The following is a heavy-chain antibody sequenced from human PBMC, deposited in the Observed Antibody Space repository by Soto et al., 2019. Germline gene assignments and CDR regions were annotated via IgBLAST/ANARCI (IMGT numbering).Heavy chain of an antibody. J-gene: IGHJ6*02. Sequence: SETLSLTRTVSGGSISSSSYYWRWIHKPPGKGLEWIGSIYYSGSTYYNPSLKSRVTISVDKSKNQISLKLSSVPAADTAVYYCARGESSGYDYYYYGMDVWGQGTTVT. D-gene: IGHD5-12*01. CDR2: IYYSGST. CDR3: ARGESSGYDYYYYGMDV. CDR1: GGSISSSSYY. V-gene: IGHV4-39*01.